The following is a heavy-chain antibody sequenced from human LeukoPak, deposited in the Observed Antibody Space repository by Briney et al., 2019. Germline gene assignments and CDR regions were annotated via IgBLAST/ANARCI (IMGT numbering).Heavy chain of an antibody. D-gene: IGHD1-26*01. CDR3: ARDRWEPDNWFDS. V-gene: IGHV3-9*01. J-gene: IGHJ5*01. CDR1: GFTFDDYA. CDR2: ISWNSGSI. Sequence: GRSLRLSCAASGFTFDDYAMHWVRQAPGKGLEWVSGISWNSGSIGYADSVKGRFTISRDNAKNSLYLQMNSLRAEDTAVYYCARDRWEPDNWFDSWGQGTLVTVSS.